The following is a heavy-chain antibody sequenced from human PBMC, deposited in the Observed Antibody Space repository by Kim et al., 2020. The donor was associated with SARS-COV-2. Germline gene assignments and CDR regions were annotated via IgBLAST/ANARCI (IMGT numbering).Heavy chain of an antibody. J-gene: IGHJ6*02. CDR2: ISASGSMI. CDR3: ASNNYYDNSGYYYDYDGMDV. CDR1: GFTFSDYY. V-gene: IGHV3-11*01. Sequence: GSLRLSCAASGFTFSDYYMSWIRQAPGKGLEWVSYISASGSMIYYADSVEGRFTISRDNVKNSLYLQMNSLRAEDTAVYYCASNNYYDNSGYYYDYDGMDVWGQGTTVTVSS. D-gene: IGHD3-22*01.